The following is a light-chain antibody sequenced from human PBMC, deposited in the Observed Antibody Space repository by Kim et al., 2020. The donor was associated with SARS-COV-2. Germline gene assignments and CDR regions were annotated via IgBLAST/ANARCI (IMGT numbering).Light chain of an antibody. CDR3: QQYNNWPPEYT. V-gene: IGKV3-15*01. CDR1: QTISSN. Sequence: EIVLTQSPATLSVSPGERVTLSCRASQTISSNLAWYQQKPGQSPRLLIYGASTRATGIPDRFSGSGSGTEFTLTISSLRSEDVAVYFCQQYNNWPPEYTFGQGTKLEI. CDR2: GAS. J-gene: IGKJ2*01.